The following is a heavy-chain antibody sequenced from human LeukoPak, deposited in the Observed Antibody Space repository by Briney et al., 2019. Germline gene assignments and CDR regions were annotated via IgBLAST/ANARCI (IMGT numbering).Heavy chain of an antibody. D-gene: IGHD3-9*01. V-gene: IGHV3-30*02. Sequence: QPGGSLRLSCAASGFTFSSYAMHWVRQAPGKGLEWVAFIRYDGSNEYYADSVKGRFTISRDNSKNTLYLQMNSLRPEDTAVYFCAKDYHYDILTGYFDYWGQGTLVTVST. CDR1: GFTFSSYA. CDR3: AKDYHYDILTGYFDY. J-gene: IGHJ4*02. CDR2: IRYDGSNE.